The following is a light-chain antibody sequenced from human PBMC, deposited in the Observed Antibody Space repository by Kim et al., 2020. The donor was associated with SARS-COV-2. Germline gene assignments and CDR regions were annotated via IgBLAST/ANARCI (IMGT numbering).Light chain of an antibody. CDR2: AAS. CDR1: QDISNY. V-gene: IGKV1-27*01. J-gene: IGKJ4*01. Sequence: GDRVNITCRASQDISNYLAWYQQKPGIIPKLLIYAASTLQSGVPSRFSGSGSGTDFTLTITSLQPEDVATYYCQKYNRVPLTFGGGTKVDIK. CDR3: QKYNRVPLT.